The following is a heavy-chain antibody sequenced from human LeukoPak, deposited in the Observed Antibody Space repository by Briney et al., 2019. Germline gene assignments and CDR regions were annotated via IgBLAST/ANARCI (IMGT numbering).Heavy chain of an antibody. J-gene: IGHJ4*02. CDR3: ARVSKIAVAAAY. CDR1: GYTFTSYY. Sequence: ASVKVSCKASGYTFTSYYMHWVRQAPGQGLEWMGWINTNSGGTNYAQKFQGRVTMTSDTSISTAYMELSRLRSDDTAVYYCARVSKIAVAAAYWGQGTLVTVSS. CDR2: INTNSGGT. D-gene: IGHD6-19*01. V-gene: IGHV1-2*02.